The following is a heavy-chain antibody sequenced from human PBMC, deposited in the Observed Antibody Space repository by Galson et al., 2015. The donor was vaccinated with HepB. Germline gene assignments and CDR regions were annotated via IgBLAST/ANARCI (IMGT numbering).Heavy chain of an antibody. V-gene: IGHV3-21*01. J-gene: IGHJ4*02. D-gene: IGHD3-22*01. CDR2: ISTYSNYI. CDR1: GFTFSTYT. Sequence: SLRLSCAASGFTFSTYTMNWVRQAPGKGLEWVSSISTYSNYIYYADSVRGRFTISRDNAKSSLFLQMNSLRAEDTAVYYCARVRGGYYHDYWGRGTLVTVSS. CDR3: ARVRGGYYHDY.